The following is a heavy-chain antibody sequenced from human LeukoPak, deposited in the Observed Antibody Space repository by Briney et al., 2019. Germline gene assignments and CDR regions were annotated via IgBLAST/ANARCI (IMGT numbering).Heavy chain of an antibody. V-gene: IGHV3-33*01. J-gene: IGHJ4*02. CDR2: IWYDGSSK. CDR1: GFSFSTYG. CDR3: GRDWSGRRIMD. Sequence: PGGSLRLSCAASGFSFSTYGMHWVRQAPGKGLEWVAVIWYDGSSKFYADSVKGRFTISRDNSKNTVYLQMNSLRAEDTALYFCGRDWSGRRIMDWGQGTLVTVSS. D-gene: IGHD3-3*01.